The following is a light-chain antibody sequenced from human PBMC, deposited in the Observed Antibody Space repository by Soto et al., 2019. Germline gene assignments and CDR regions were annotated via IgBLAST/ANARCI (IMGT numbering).Light chain of an antibody. CDR3: MQALQTSIT. J-gene: IGKJ5*01. CDR2: LGS. V-gene: IGKV2-28*01. CDR1: QSLLHSNGYNY. Sequence: DIVMTQSPLSLPVTPGEPASISCRSSQSLLHSNGYNYLDWYLQKPGQSPQLLIYLGSNRASGVPDRVSGSGSGTDFTLTISRVEAEDVGIYYCMQALQTSITFGQGTRLEIK.